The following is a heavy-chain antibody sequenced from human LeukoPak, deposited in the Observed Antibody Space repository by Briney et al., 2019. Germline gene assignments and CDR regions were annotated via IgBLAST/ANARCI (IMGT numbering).Heavy chain of an antibody. CDR2: IIHTGRT. V-gene: IGHV4-34*01. J-gene: IGHJ4*02. Sequence: KTSETLSLTCGVSGGSFRGFYWSWIRQTPGKGLEWIGDIIHTGRTNYNPSLRSRVTISLDTSKNQFSLKLTSVTAADTAVYYCAKGEMARRWGQGTQVIVSS. CDR1: GGSFRGFY. CDR3: AKGEMARR. D-gene: IGHD5-24*01.